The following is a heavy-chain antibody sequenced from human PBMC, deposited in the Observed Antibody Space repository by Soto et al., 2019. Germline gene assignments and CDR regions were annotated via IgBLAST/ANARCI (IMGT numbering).Heavy chain of an antibody. Sequence: SQTLSLTCAITGDSVSSNSAGWSWVRQSPSRGLEWLGRTYYRSKWYYEYAVSVRGRITINPDTSKNQYSLQLNSVTPEDTAVYYCTGITWFRGMDVWGQGTPVTVSS. CDR3: TGITWFRGMDV. CDR2: TYYRSKWYY. CDR1: GDSVSSNSAG. J-gene: IGHJ6*02. D-gene: IGHD3-10*01. V-gene: IGHV6-1*01.